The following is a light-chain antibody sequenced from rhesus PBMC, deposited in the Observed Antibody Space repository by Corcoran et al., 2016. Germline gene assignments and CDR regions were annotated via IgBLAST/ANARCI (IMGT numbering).Light chain of an antibody. CDR3: CSYAGSYTFV. CDR1: SSDIGGYNY. V-gene: IGLV2-32*01. Sequence: QAALTQPRSVSGSPGQSVTISCTGTSSDIGGYNYVSWYQQHPGTAPKLMIYEVSTRPSGVSDRFSGSKSCNTASLTISGLQAEDEADYYCCSYAGSYTFVFGSGTKLTVL. J-gene: IGLJ6*01. CDR2: EVS.